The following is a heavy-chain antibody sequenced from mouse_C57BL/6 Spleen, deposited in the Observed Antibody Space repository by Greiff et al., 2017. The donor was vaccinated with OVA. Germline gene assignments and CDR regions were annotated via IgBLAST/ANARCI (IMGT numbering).Heavy chain of an antibody. V-gene: IGHV5-6*01. CDR1: GFTFSSYG. Sequence: EVQLVESGGDLVKPGGSLKLSCAASGFTFSSYGMSWVRQTPDKRLEWVATISSGGSYTYYPDSVKGRFTISRDNAKNTLYLQKSRLKSEDTAMYYCARPPLYDYDEGAWFAYWGQGTLVTVSA. CDR3: ARPPLYDYDEGAWFAY. D-gene: IGHD2-4*01. J-gene: IGHJ3*01. CDR2: ISSGGSYT.